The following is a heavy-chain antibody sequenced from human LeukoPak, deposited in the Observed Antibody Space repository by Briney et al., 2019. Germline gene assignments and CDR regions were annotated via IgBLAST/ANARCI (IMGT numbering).Heavy chain of an antibody. D-gene: IGHD3-10*01. CDR1: SDSISDFY. J-gene: IGHJ4*02. CDR3: ARRPRGRLFDY. CDR2: IHYSGNS. V-gene: IGHV4-59*08. Sequence: SETLSLTCSVSSDSISDFYWTWIRQPPGKRLEWIGNIHYSGNSNYNPSLQSRVTISIDTSRKQHFLKLTSVTAADTAVYYCARRPRGRLFDYWGQGTLVTVSS.